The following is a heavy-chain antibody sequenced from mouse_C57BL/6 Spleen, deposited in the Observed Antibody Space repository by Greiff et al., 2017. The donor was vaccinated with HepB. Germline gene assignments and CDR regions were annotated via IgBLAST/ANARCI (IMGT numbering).Heavy chain of an antibody. CDR2: IVPETGGT. D-gene: IGHD1-1*01. CDR1: GYTFTGYE. J-gene: IGHJ3*01. CDR3: TRRDLLRFAY. V-gene: IGHV1-15*01. Sequence: VQLQQPGAELVRPGASVTLSCKASGYTFTGYEMHWVKQTPVHGLEWIGAIVPETGGTAYNQKFKGKAILTEYKSSSTAYMELHSLTSEDSAVYYCTRRDLLRFAYWGQGTLVTVSA.